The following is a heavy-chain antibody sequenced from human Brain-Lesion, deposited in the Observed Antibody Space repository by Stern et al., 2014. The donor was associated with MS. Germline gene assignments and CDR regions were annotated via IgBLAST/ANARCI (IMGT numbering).Heavy chain of an antibody. J-gene: IGHJ6*02. CDR2: LYSRGDT. V-gene: IGHV3-53*01. CDR3: ARYCSGGSCYFHGLDV. D-gene: IGHD2-15*01. Sequence: DVQLVESGGGLMQPGGSLRLSCVASGFTVSSTYMSWVRQAPGKGLERVSVLYSRGDTRYGDSVKGRFAISRDTSKNTLYLQMDSLRADDTAVYYCARYCSGGSCYFHGLDVWGQGTTVTVSS. CDR1: GFTVSSTY.